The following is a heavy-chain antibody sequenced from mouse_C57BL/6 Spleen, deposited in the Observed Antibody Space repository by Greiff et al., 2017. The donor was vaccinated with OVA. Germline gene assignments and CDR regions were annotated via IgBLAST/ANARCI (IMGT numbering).Heavy chain of an antibody. D-gene: IGHD2-3*01. Sequence: VKLVESGPGLVQPSQSLSITCTVSGFSLTSYGVHWVRQSPGKGLEWLGVIWSGGSTDYNAAFISRLSISKDNSKSQVFFKMNSLQADDTAIYYCARNDDGYYPLFAYWGQGTLVTVSA. CDR3: ARNDDGYYPLFAY. V-gene: IGHV2-2*01. J-gene: IGHJ3*01. CDR2: IWSGGST. CDR1: GFSLTSYG.